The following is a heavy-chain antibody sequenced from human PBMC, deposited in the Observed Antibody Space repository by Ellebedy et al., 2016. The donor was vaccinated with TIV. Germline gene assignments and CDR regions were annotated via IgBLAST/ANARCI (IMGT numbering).Heavy chain of an antibody. CDR1: GFTFSNYG. V-gene: IGHV3-30*18. J-gene: IGHJ2*01. CDR2: VSHDGIVQ. CDR3: AKEAKVHAGPLYFDL. D-gene: IGHD1-1*01. Sequence: PGGSLRLSCAASGFTFSNYGMHWVRRAPGKGLEWMAVVSHDGIVQYYRDSVKGRFTVSRDNYKNTVYLQMNSPRAEDKAVYYCAKEAKVHAGPLYFDLWGRGTLVTVSS.